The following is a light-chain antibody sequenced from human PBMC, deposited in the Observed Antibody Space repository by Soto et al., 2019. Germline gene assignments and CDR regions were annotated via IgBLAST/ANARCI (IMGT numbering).Light chain of an antibody. CDR2: AAS. CDR3: QQANSFPRT. CDR1: QNINNY. V-gene: IGKV1-12*01. J-gene: IGKJ5*01. Sequence: DIQMTQSPSSLSASVGDRVTITCQASQNINNYLNWYQQKPGRAPKLLIYAASSLQSGVPSRFSGSGSGTDFTLTISSLQPEDFATYYCQQANSFPRTFGQGTRREIK.